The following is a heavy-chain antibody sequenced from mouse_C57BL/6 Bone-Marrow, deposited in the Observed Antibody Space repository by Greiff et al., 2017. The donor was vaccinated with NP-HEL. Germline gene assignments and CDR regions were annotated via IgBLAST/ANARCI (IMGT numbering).Heavy chain of an antibody. J-gene: IGHJ4*01. V-gene: IGHV1-26*01. Sequence: DVHLVESGPELVKPGASVKISCKASGYTFTDYYMNWVKQSHGKSLEWIGDINPNNGGTSYNQKFKGKATLTVDKSSSTAYMELRSLTSEDSAVYYCARGGAMDYWGQGTSVTVSS. CDR3: ARGGAMDY. CDR1: GYTFTDYY. CDR2: INPNNGGT.